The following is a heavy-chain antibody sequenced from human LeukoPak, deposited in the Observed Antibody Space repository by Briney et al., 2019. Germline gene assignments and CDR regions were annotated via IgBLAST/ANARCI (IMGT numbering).Heavy chain of an antibody. CDR2: IYYSGST. CDR1: GGSISSYY. D-gene: IGHD6-19*01. CDR3: ARRAYSSDWYYFDY. Sequence: SETLSLTCTVSGGSISSYYWSWIRQPPGKGLEWIGYIYYSGSTNYNPSLKSRVTISVDTSKNQFSLKLSSVTAADTAMYYCARRAYSSDWYYFDYWGQGTLVTVSS. J-gene: IGHJ4*02. V-gene: IGHV4-59*01.